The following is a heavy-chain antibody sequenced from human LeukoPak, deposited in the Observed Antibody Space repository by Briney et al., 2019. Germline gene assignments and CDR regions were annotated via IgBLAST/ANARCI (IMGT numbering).Heavy chain of an antibody. V-gene: IGHV3-11*01. CDR3: ARAPKDPTGVGGAFDI. D-gene: IGHD1-14*01. Sequence: LSLTCAVYGGSFSGYYWSWIRQPPGKGLEWVSYISRSGRTIYYADSVKGRFTISRDNSKNSLHLQMNSLRAEDTAVYYCARAPKDPTGVGGAFDIWGQGAMVTVSS. CDR2: ISRSGRTI. J-gene: IGHJ3*02. CDR1: GGSFSGYY.